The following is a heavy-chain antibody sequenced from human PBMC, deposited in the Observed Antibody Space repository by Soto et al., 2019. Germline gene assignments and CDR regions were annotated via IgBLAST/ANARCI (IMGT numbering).Heavy chain of an antibody. J-gene: IGHJ4*02. Sequence: QVQLVESGGGVVQPGRSLRLSCAASGFTFSSYGMHWVRQAPGKGLEWVAVISYDGSNKYYADSVKGRFTISRDNSKNTLYLQMNSLRAEDKAVYYCAKQVGATPSPTFDYWGQGTLVTVSS. D-gene: IGHD1-26*01. CDR2: ISYDGSNK. CDR3: AKQVGATPSPTFDY. V-gene: IGHV3-30*18. CDR1: GFTFSSYG.